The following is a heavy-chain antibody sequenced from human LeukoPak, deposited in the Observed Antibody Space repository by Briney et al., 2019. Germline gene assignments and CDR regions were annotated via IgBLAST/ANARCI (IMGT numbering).Heavy chain of an antibody. V-gene: IGHV1-69*13. CDR1: GYTFTSYA. D-gene: IGHD3-3*01. CDR3: ARSRIFGVVVEYNWFDP. CDR2: IIPIFGTA. Sequence: ASVKVSCKASGYTFTSYAMHWVRQAPGQGLEWMGGIIPIFGTANYAQKFQGRVTITADESTSTAYMELSSLRSEDTAVYYCARSRIFGVVVEYNWFDPWGQGTLVTVSS. J-gene: IGHJ5*02.